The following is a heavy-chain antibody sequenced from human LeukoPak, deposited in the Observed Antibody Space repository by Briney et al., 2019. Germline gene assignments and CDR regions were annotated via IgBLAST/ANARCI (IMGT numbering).Heavy chain of an antibody. CDR2: ISTTGTTI. J-gene: IGHJ4*02. D-gene: IGHD3-10*01. V-gene: IGHV3-48*03. CDR3: VRDGDYYKGEY. Sequence: GGSLRLSCAASGFTFSAYHINWVRQAPGKGLEWISYISTTGTTIHYADSVKGRFAISRDNAKNSLDLQMNSLRAEDTAVYYCVRDGDYYKGEYWGQGTLVTVSS. CDR1: GFTFSAYH.